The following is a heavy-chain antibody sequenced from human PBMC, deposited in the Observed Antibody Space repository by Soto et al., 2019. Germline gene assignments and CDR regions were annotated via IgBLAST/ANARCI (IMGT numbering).Heavy chain of an antibody. D-gene: IGHD5-12*01. CDR1: GFSLNSYW. J-gene: IGHJ4*02. Sequence: GGSLRLSCAVSGFSLNSYWMHWVRQRPGKGLVWVARIYRDGTTSYADSVKGRFTISRDNAKNTVSLQMNSLKDEDTAVYYCMRGNTGYGNFDYWGQGTLVTVYS. CDR2: IYRDGTT. CDR3: MRGNTGYGNFDY. V-gene: IGHV3-74*01.